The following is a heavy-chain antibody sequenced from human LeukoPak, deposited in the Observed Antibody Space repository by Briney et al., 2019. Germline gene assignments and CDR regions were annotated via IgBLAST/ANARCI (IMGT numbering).Heavy chain of an antibody. CDR2: ISAYNGNT. CDR3: ARDWLGIVGATLFDY. V-gene: IGHV1-18*01. D-gene: IGHD1-26*01. J-gene: IGHJ4*02. Sequence: ASVKVSCKASGYTFTSYGISWVRQAPGQGLEWMGWISAYNGNTNYAQKLQGRVTMTTDTSTSTAYMELRSLRSDDTAVYYCARDWLGIVGATLFDYWGQGTLVTVSS. CDR1: GYTFTSYG.